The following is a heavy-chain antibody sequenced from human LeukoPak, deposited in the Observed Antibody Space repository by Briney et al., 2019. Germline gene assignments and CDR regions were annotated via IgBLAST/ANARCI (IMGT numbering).Heavy chain of an antibody. J-gene: IGHJ6*03. Sequence: PSGTLSLTCAVYGGSFSGYYWSWIRQPPGKGLELIGEINHSGSTNYNPSLKSRVTISVDTSKNQFSLKLSSVTAADTAVYYCARGGMVTNYYYYYYMDVWGKGTTVTVSS. CDR2: INHSGST. CDR1: GGSFSGYY. D-gene: IGHD4-23*01. V-gene: IGHV4-34*01. CDR3: ARGGMVTNYYYYYYMDV.